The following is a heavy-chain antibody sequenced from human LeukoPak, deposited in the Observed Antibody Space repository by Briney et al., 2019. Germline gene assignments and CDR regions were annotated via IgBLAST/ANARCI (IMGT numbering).Heavy chain of an antibody. J-gene: IGHJ3*02. V-gene: IGHV3-74*01. Sequence: GGSLRLSCVASGFMFSSYWMNWVRQAPGKGLVWVSRINSDGSSTSYADSVKGRFTISRDNAKNTLFLQMSSLRAEDTAVYYCARGPGAFDIWGQGTMVTVSS. CDR1: GFMFSSYW. D-gene: IGHD2-2*01. CDR2: INSDGSST. CDR3: ARGPGAFDI.